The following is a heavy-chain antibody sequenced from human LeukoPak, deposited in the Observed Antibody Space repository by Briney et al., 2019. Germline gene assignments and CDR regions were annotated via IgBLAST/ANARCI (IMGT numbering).Heavy chain of an antibody. CDR3: ARSLSVVTATSGYGMDV. J-gene: IGHJ6*02. D-gene: IGHD2-21*02. CDR2: INHSGGST. CDR1: GYTFTSYY. Sequence: ASVTVSCKASGYTFTSYYMHWVRQAPGQGLEWMGIINHSGGSTSYAQKFQGRVTMTRDTSTSTVYMELSSLRSEDTAVYYCARSLSVVTATSGYGMDVWGQGTTVTVSS. V-gene: IGHV1-46*01.